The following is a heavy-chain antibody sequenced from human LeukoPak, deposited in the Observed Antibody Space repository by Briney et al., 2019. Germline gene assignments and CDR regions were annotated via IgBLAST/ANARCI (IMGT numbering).Heavy chain of an antibody. CDR3: ARGHGSGWFDY. CDR1: GFTFSSYS. J-gene: IGHJ4*02. CDR2: ISSSSSYI. V-gene: IGHV3-21*01. D-gene: IGHD6-19*01. Sequence: GGSLRLSCAASGFTFSSYSMNWVRQAPGKGLEWVSSISSSSSYIYYADSLKGRFTISRDNAKNSLYLQMNSLRAEDTAVYYCARGHGSGWFDYWGQGTLVTVSS.